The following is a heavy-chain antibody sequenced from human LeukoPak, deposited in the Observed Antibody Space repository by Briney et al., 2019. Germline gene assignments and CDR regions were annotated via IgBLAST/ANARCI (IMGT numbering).Heavy chain of an antibody. CDR1: GFTFSSYS. D-gene: IGHD4-17*01. CDR2: ISSSSTYI. Sequence: PGGSLRLSCAASGFTFSSYSMNWARQAPGKGLEWVSSISSSSTYIYYADSVKGRFTISRDNAKNSLYLQMNSLRAEDTAVYYCVRDSIYGDYEFDYWGQGTLVTVSS. CDR3: VRDSIYGDYEFDY. V-gene: IGHV3-21*01. J-gene: IGHJ4*02.